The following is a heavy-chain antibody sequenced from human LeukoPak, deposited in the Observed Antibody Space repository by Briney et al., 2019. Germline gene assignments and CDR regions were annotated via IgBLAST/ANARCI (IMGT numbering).Heavy chain of an antibody. CDR3: ARGCYSSFDY. CDR2: TYYRSKWNT. CDR1: GDSLSNNNVA. Sequence: SQTLSLTCAISGDSLSNNNVAWNWIWQSPSRGLEWLGRTYYRSKWNTDYAVSVKSRITINSDTSKNQSSLQLNSVTPEDTAVYYCARGCYSSFDYWDQGTLVTVSS. V-gene: IGHV6-1*01. J-gene: IGHJ4*02. D-gene: IGHD5-18*01.